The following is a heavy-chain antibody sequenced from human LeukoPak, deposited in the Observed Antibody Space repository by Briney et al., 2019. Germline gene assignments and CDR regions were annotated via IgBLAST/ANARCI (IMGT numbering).Heavy chain of an antibody. CDR1: GFTFSSYG. J-gene: IGHJ4*02. Sequence: GGSLRLSCAASGFTFSSYGMSWVRQAPGKGLEWVSAISGSGGSTYYADSVKGRFTISRDNSKNTLYLQMNSLRAEDTAVYYCAKVLYRTVMVIYYFDYWGQGTLVTVSS. V-gene: IGHV3-23*01. CDR3: AKVLYRTVMVIYYFDY. D-gene: IGHD3-22*01. CDR2: ISGSGGST.